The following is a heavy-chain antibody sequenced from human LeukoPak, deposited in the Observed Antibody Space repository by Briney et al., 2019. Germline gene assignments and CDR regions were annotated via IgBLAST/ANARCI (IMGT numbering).Heavy chain of an antibody. D-gene: IGHD1-14*01. Sequence: GGSLRLSCIASGFTFGSYAMGWVRQAPGKGLEWVSSINANGGSPWYADSVRGRSTISRDNSRNTVYLQMQSLRVEDTAVYFCARDRAYPRNQFDYWGQGTLVTVSS. CDR1: GFTFGSYA. CDR3: ARDRAYPRNQFDY. V-gene: IGHV3-23*01. CDR2: INANGGSP. J-gene: IGHJ4*02.